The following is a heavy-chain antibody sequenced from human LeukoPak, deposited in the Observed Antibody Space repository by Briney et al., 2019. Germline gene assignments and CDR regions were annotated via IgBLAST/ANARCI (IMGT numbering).Heavy chain of an antibody. CDR3: ARDYSPYWYFDL. V-gene: IGHV4-4*07. J-gene: IGHJ2*01. Sequence: SETLSLTCTVSGGPISSYYWSWIRQPAGKGLEWIGRIYTSGSTNYNPSLKSRVTMSVDTSKNQFSLKLSSVTAADTAVYYCARDYSPYWYFDLWGRGTLVTVSS. CDR2: IYTSGST. D-gene: IGHD6-13*01. CDR1: GGPISSYY.